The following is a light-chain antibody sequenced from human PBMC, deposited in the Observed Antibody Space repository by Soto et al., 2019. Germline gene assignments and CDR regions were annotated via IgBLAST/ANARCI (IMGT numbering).Light chain of an antibody. CDR2: GTS. CDR3: QLYCSSLQQT. Sequence: EIVLTQSPGTLSLSPGERATLSCRASQSVSSNHLGWYQRKAGQAPRLLIYGTSTRATGIPDRFSGSGSGTDFTLTISRLEPEDFAVYYCQLYCSSLQQTFGQGTKVEVK. V-gene: IGKV3-20*01. CDR1: QSVSSNH. J-gene: IGKJ1*01.